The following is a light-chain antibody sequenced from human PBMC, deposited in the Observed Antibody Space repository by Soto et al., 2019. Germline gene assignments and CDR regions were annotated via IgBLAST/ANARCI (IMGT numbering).Light chain of an antibody. Sequence: QSVLTQPPSASGSPGQSVTISCTGTSSDVGGYNCVSWYQQHPGKAPKLMIYEVSKRPSGVPDRFSGSKSGNTASLTVSGLQAEDEADYYCSSYAGSNIPVVFGGGTQVTVL. J-gene: IGLJ2*01. CDR1: SSDVGGYNC. V-gene: IGLV2-8*01. CDR2: EVS. CDR3: SSYAGSNIPVV.